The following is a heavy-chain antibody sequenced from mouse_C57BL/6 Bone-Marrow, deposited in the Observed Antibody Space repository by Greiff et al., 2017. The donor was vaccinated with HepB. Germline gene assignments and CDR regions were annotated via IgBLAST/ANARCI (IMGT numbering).Heavy chain of an antibody. CDR2: ISNGGGST. V-gene: IGHV5-12*01. CDR1: GFTFSDYY. Sequence: EVKVVESGGGLVQPGGSLKLSCAASGFTFSDYYMYWVRQTPEKRLEWVAYISNGGGSTYYPDPVKGRFTISRDNAKNTLYLQMSRLKSEDTAMYYCARLGKFITTVVRWYFDVWGTGTTVTVSS. CDR3: ARLGKFITTVVRWYFDV. D-gene: IGHD1-1*01. J-gene: IGHJ1*03.